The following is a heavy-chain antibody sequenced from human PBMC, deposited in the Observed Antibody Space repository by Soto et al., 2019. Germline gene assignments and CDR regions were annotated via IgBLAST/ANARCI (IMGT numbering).Heavy chain of an antibody. CDR2: ISSSSSYI. CDR1: GFTFSSYS. J-gene: IGHJ4*02. CDR3: ARATSYGDYSY. V-gene: IGHV3-21*01. D-gene: IGHD4-17*01. Sequence: GGSLRLSCAASGFTFSSYSMNWVRQAPGKGLEWVSSISSSSSYIYYADSVKGRSTISRDNAKNSLYLQMNSLRAEDTAVYYCARATSYGDYSYWGQGTLVTVSS.